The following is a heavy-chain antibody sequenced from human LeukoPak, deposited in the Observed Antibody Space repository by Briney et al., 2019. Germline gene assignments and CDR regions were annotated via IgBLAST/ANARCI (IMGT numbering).Heavy chain of an antibody. D-gene: IGHD3-22*01. CDR1: GGSISSGVYY. Sequence: SETLSLTCTVSGGSISSGVYYWTWIRQPPGKGLEWIGYIYYSGSTNYNPSLKSRVTISVDTSKNQFSLKLSSVTAADTAVYYCASFTYYYDSSGYPSAEYFQHWGQGTLVTVSS. CDR2: IYYSGST. CDR3: ASFTYYYDSSGYPSAEYFQH. J-gene: IGHJ1*01. V-gene: IGHV4-61*08.